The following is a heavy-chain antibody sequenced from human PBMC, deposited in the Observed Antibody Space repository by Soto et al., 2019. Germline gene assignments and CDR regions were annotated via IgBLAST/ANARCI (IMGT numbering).Heavy chain of an antibody. Sequence: EVQLVESGGGLVQPGGSLRLSCAASGFTFSSYWMHWVRQAPGKGLVWVSRINNDGSSTSYADSVKGRLTISRDNAKNTLYLQVNSLRAEDTAVYYSAGGGVAGAGTYYNDYWGRGTLVTVSS. CDR3: AGGGVAGAGTYYNDY. J-gene: IGHJ4*02. CDR1: GFTFSSYW. D-gene: IGHD3-10*01. CDR2: INNDGSST. V-gene: IGHV3-74*01.